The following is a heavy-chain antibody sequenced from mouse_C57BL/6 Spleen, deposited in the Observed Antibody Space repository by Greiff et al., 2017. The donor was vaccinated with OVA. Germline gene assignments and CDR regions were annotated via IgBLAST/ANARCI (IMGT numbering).Heavy chain of an antibody. D-gene: IGHD1-1*01. Sequence: QVQLKQPGAELVRPWSSVKLSCKASGYTFTSYWMHWVKQRPIQGLEWIGNIDPSDSETHYNQKFKDKATLTVVKSSSTAYMQLSSLTSEDSAVYYCARSSHYGSVDYWGQGTTLTVSS. CDR2: IDPSDSET. J-gene: IGHJ2*01. V-gene: IGHV1-52*01. CDR3: ARSSHYGSVDY. CDR1: GYTFTSYW.